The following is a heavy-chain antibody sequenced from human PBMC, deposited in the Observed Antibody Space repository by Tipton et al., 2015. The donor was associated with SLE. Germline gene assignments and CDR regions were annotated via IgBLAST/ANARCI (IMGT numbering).Heavy chain of an antibody. Sequence: TLSLTCSVSGGSFTSHFWSLIRQPPGKGLEWIGNIYYIGNTNYNPSLKSRVTISVDTSKNQFSLKLNSVTAADTAVYYCARRGIYGSGSYYPPFDYWGQGMLVIVSS. J-gene: IGHJ4*02. CDR1: GGSFTSHF. D-gene: IGHD3-10*01. CDR2: IYYIGNT. CDR3: ARRGIYGSGSYYPPFDY. V-gene: IGHV4-59*11.